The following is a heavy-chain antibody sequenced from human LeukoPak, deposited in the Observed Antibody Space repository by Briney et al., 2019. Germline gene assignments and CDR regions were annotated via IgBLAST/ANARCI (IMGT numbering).Heavy chain of an antibody. V-gene: IGHV4-34*01. D-gene: IGHD6-13*01. CDR1: GGSFGGYY. CDR2: INHSGRT. J-gene: IGHJ4*02. Sequence: SETLSLTCAVFGGSFGGYYWSWIRQPPGKGLEWIGEINHSGRTKYNPSLKSRVTISVDTSKNQFSLKLSSGTAADTAVYYCARRELMAAAGSYYFDSWGQGTLVTVSS. CDR3: ARRELMAAAGSYYFDS.